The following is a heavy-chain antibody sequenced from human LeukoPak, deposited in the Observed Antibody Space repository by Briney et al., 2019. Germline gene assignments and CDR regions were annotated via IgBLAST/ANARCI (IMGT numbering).Heavy chain of an antibody. J-gene: IGHJ4*02. CDR2: IYYSGST. CDR1: GGSISSYY. CDR3: ARQDLELQVEY. D-gene: IGHD1-7*01. V-gene: IGHV4-59*01. Sequence: SETLSLTCNLSGGSISSYYWSWIRQPPGKGLEWIGYIYYSGSTNYNPSLKSRVTISVDTSKNQFSLKLSSVTAADTAVYYCARQDLELQVEYWGQGTLVTVSS.